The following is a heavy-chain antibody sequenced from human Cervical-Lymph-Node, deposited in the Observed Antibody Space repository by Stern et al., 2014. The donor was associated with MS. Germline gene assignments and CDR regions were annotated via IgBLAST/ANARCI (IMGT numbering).Heavy chain of an antibody. V-gene: IGHV3-64D*06. Sequence: VQLVESGGGLVQPGGSLRLSCSASGFTFSSYAIHWVRQAPGKGLEYVSGISNNGGKTYDADSVKGRFTISRDNSKNTVYLQMSSLRPEDTAVYYCVKERVSGWYDFDYWGQGTLVTVSS. CDR3: VKERVSGWYDFDY. CDR2: ISNNGGKT. D-gene: IGHD6-19*01. J-gene: IGHJ4*02. CDR1: GFTFSSYA.